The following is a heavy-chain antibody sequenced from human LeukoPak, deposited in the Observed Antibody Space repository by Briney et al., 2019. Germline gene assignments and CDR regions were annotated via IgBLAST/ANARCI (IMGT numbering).Heavy chain of an antibody. J-gene: IGHJ6*03. D-gene: IGHD6-6*01. CDR2: MNPNSGNT. Sequence: GASVKVSCKASGYTFTSYDINWVRQATGQGLEWMGWMNPNSGNTGYAQKFQGRVTMTRNTSISTAYMELSSLRSEDTVVYYCARVVRDYSSSYYYYMDVWGKGTTVTVSS. CDR3: ARVVRDYSSSYYYYMDV. V-gene: IGHV1-8*01. CDR1: GYTFTSYD.